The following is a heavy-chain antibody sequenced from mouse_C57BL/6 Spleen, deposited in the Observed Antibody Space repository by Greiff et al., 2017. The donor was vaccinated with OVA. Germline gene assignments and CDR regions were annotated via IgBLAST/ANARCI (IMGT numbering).Heavy chain of an antibody. CDR2: INYDGSST. Sequence: EVMLVESEGGLVQPGSSMKLSCTASGFTFSDYYMAWVRQVPEKGLEWVANINYDGSSTYYLDSLKSRFIISRDNAKNILYLQMSSLKSEDTATYYCARSGYYYYAMDYWGQGTSVTVSS. V-gene: IGHV5-16*01. J-gene: IGHJ4*01. CDR3: ARSGYYYYAMDY. CDR1: GFTFSDYY. D-gene: IGHD2-3*01.